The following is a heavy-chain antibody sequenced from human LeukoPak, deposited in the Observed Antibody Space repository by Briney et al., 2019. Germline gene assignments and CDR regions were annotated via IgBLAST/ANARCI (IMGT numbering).Heavy chain of an antibody. CDR2: ISGSGGST. Sequence: GGSLRLSCAASGFTFSSYAMSWVRQAPGKGLEWVSAISGSGGSTYYADSVKGRFTISRDNSKNTLYLQMNSLRDEDPAVYYCAKILLGRYQLLFDYWGQGTLVTVSS. D-gene: IGHD2-2*01. CDR1: GFTFSSYA. V-gene: IGHV3-23*01. J-gene: IGHJ4*02. CDR3: AKILLGRYQLLFDY.